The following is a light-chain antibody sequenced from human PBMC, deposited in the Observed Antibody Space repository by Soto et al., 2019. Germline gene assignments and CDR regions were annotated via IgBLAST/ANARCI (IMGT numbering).Light chain of an antibody. Sequence: EIVLTHSPDTLSLSPGERATLSCRASLTVTNNYLAWYQQKAGQAPRLVIYDASTRATGIPDRFSGSRSGTEFTLTISSLQSEDFAVYYCQQYNNWPLTFGGGTKVDIK. V-gene: IGKV3D-15*01. CDR1: LTVTNN. CDR2: DAS. J-gene: IGKJ4*01. CDR3: QQYNNWPLT.